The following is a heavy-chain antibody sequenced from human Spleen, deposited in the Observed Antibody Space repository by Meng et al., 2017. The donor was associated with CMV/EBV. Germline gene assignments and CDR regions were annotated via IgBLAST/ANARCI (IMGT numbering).Heavy chain of an antibody. V-gene: IGHV3-33*01. J-gene: IGHJ6*02. CDR1: GFTFSNYG. Sequence: GESLKISCAASGFTFSNYGMHWVRQAPGKGLEWVAVIWYDGKTKYYADSVKGRFSISRDNSKYTLYLQMNSLRADDTAVYYCARLGYCSSTSCYWGYYYYGMDVWGQGTTVTVSS. D-gene: IGHD2-2*01. CDR3: ARLGYCSSTSCYWGYYYYGMDV. CDR2: IWYDGKTK.